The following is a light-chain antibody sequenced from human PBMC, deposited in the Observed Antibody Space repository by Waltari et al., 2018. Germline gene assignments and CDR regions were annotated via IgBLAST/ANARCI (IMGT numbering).Light chain of an antibody. V-gene: IGLV1-47*01. J-gene: IGLJ2*01. Sequence: SVATQPPRASWTAGQQLTICCSRCSCRFGRSYVFSYQQHPGTAPKLLIYRYNQRPSGVPDRFSGSKSGTSASLAISGLRSEDEADYYCAAWEDSLSGVVFGGGTKLTVL. CDR2: RYN. CDR1: SCRFGRSY. CDR3: AAWEDSLSGVV.